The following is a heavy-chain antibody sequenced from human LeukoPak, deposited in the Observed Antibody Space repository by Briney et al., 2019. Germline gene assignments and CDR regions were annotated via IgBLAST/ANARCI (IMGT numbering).Heavy chain of an antibody. CDR3: ARQLSEGDGYNYMRRGFDY. CDR1: GGSISSSSYY. D-gene: IGHD5-24*01. V-gene: IGHV4-39*01. J-gene: IGHJ4*02. CDR2: IYYSGST. Sequence: PSETLSLTCTVSGGSISSSSYYWGWIRQPPGKGLEWIGSIYYSGSTYYNPSLKSRVTISVDTSKNQFSLKLSSVTAADTAVYYCARQLSEGDGYNYMRRGFDYWGQGTLVTVSS.